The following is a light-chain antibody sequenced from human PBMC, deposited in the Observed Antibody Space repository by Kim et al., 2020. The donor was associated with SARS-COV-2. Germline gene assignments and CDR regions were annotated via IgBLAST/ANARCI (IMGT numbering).Light chain of an antibody. CDR2: DVT. V-gene: IGLV2-14*03. Sequence: QSALTQPASVSGSPGQSITISCTGTGSDIGCSNYVSWYQHLPGKAPKLMIFDVTKRPSGVSDRFSGSKSGSTASLTISGLQTEDEADYYCSSYSSATTWVFGGGTQLTVL. J-gene: IGLJ3*02. CDR3: SSYSSATTWV. CDR1: GSDIGCSNY.